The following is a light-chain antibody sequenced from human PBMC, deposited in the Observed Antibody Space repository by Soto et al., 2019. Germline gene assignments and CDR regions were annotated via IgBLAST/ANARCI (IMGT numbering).Light chain of an antibody. Sequence: EIGLTQSPGTLSLSPGERATLSFRASQSVSSSYLAWYQQKPGQAPRLLIYGASSRATGIPDRFSGSGSGTDFTLTIGRLEPEDFAVYYCQQYGSSPNTFGGRTKVDIK. CDR1: QSVSSSY. V-gene: IGKV3-20*01. J-gene: IGKJ4*01. CDR2: GAS. CDR3: QQYGSSPNT.